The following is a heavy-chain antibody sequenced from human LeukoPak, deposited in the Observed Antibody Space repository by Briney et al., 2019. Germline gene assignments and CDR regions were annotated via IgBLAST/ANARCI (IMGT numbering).Heavy chain of an antibody. V-gene: IGHV3-23*01. Sequence: GSLRLSCAPPGFTLSTDAMCWVREAPGKGLGWVSAICGSGGSTYYANSVKGRFTISRDNSKNTLYLQMNSLRAEDTAVYYCAKWGPHYDFWSGYFDYWGQGTLVTVSS. CDR2: ICGSGGST. J-gene: IGHJ4*02. CDR1: GFTLSTDA. D-gene: IGHD3-3*01. CDR3: AKWGPHYDFWSGYFDY.